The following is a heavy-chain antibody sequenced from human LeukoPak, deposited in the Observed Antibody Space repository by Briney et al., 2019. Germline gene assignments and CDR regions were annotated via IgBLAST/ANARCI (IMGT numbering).Heavy chain of an antibody. CDR3: ARFGPNDFCSGFDAFDI. V-gene: IGHV4-4*07. CDR1: GGSISSYY. D-gene: IGHD3-3*01. CDR2: IYTSGST. Sequence: SETLSLTCTVSGGSISSYYWSWIRQPAGKGLEWIGRIYTSGSTNYNPSLKSRVTMSVDTSKNQFSLKLSSVTAADTAVYYCARFGPNDFCSGFDAFDIWGQGTMVTVSS. J-gene: IGHJ3*02.